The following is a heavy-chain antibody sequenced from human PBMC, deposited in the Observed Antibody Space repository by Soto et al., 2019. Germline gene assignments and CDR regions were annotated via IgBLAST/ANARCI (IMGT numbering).Heavy chain of an antibody. J-gene: IGHJ4*02. V-gene: IGHV1-8*01. Sequence: QVQLVQSGAEVRKPGASVKVSCKASGYSFTEYDITWVRQASGHGLEWVGWMNPHSGDTGSAEKFQGRVTLTKNTSLKTAYMELNNLTSADKAVYYCARGIWFGELFRDYWGQGTLLIVSS. D-gene: IGHD3-10*01. CDR3: ARGIWFGELFRDY. CDR2: MNPHSGDT. CDR1: GYSFTEYD.